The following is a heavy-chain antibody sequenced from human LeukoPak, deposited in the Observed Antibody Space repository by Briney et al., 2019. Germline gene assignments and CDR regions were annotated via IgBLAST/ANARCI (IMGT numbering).Heavy chain of an antibody. CDR2: INAGNGNT. CDR3: ARGTGDGPFDY. D-gene: IGHD3-10*01. Sequence: ASVKVSCKASGYTFTNYAMHWVRQAPGQRLEWMGWINAGNGNTKYSQKFQGRVTITRDTSASTAYMELSSLRSEDTAVYYCARGTGDGPFDYWGQGTLVTVSS. CDR1: GYTFTNYA. J-gene: IGHJ4*02. V-gene: IGHV1-3*01.